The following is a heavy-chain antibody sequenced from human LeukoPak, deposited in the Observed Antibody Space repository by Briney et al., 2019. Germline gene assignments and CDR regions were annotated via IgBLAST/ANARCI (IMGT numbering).Heavy chain of an antibody. Sequence: GGSLRLSCAASGFTFSSYEMNWVRQAPGKGLEWVSYISSSGSTIYYEDSVKGRFTISRDNAKNSLYLQMNSLRAEDTAVYYCARAMVWDHGDYWGQGTLVTVSS. CDR3: ARAMVWDHGDY. V-gene: IGHV3-48*03. CDR2: ISSSGSTI. D-gene: IGHD1-14*01. CDR1: GFTFSSYE. J-gene: IGHJ4*02.